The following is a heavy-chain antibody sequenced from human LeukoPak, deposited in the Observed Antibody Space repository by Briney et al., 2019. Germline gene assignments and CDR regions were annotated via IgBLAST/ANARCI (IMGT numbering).Heavy chain of an antibody. Sequence: GASVKVSCKASGYTFTSYAISWVRQAPGQGLEWMGRIIPIFGTANYAQKFQGRVTITTDESTSTAYMELSSLRSEDTAVYYCARDLGDGYNDVDYWGQGTLVTVSS. CDR2: IIPIFGTA. CDR3: ARDLGDGYNDVDY. CDR1: GYTFTSYA. V-gene: IGHV1-69*05. D-gene: IGHD5-24*01. J-gene: IGHJ4*02.